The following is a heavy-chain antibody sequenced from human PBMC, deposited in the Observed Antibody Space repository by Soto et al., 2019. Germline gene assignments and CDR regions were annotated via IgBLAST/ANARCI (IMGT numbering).Heavy chain of an antibody. Sequence: GGSLRLSCAASGFTFSSYSMNWVHQAPGKGLEWVSSISCSTSYIYYADSVKGRFTISRDNAKNSLYLQMNSLRAEDTAVYYCARVVDYCDPYYYYGMDVWGQGTTVTVSS. D-gene: IGHD3-22*01. CDR1: GFTFSSYS. V-gene: IGHV3-21*01. CDR3: ARVVDYCDPYYYYGMDV. J-gene: IGHJ6*02. CDR2: ISCSTSYI.